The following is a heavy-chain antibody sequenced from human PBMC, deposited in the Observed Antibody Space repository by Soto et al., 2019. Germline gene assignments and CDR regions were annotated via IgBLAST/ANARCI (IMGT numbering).Heavy chain of an antibody. V-gene: IGHV3-48*01. D-gene: IGHD6-13*01. J-gene: IGHJ4*02. CDR1: GFSFRSYS. Sequence: GGSLRLSCAASGFSFRSYSMNWVRQAPGKGLEWVSYISSSSSTIYYADSVKGRLTISRDNAKNSLYLQMNSLRGEDTAVYYCARDSSSSWYLDYWAQGTLVTVSS. CDR2: ISSSSSTI. CDR3: ARDSSSSWYLDY.